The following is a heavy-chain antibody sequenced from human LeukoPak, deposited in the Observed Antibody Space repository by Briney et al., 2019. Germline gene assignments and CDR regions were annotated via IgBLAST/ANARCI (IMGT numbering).Heavy chain of an antibody. Sequence: PGGSLRLSCAASGFTSSSYAMSWVRQAPGKGLEWVSAISGSGGSTYYADSVKGRFTISRDNSKNTLYLQMNSLRAEDTAVYYCAKDPYYSTEQPTDYWGQGTLVTVSS. CDR3: AKDPYYSTEQPTDY. J-gene: IGHJ4*02. V-gene: IGHV3-23*01. CDR1: GFTSSSYA. D-gene: IGHD4-4*01. CDR2: ISGSGGST.